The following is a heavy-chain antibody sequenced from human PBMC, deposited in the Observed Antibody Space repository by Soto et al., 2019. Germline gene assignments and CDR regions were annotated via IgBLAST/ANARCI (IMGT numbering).Heavy chain of an antibody. D-gene: IGHD3-9*01. CDR1: GYTFTNYD. Sequence: QVQLVQSGAEVKKPGASVKVSRKASGYTFTNYDINWVRQATGQGLEWMGWIRPNNGNTGYAQKFQGRVTMTRNTSINTAYMELSSLRSEDTAVYYCASWAGYSKWGQGTLVTVSS. CDR3: ASWAGYSK. J-gene: IGHJ4*02. V-gene: IGHV1-8*01. CDR2: IRPNNGNT.